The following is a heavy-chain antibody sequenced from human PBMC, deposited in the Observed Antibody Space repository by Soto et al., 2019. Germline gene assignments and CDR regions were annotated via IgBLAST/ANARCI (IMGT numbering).Heavy chain of an antibody. CDR1: GGSISSYY. CDR3: ASTYYDFWSGPPVGY. Sequence: LSLTCTVSGGSISSYYWSWIRQPPGKGLEWIGYIYYSGSTNYNPSLKSRVTISVDTSKNQFSLKLSSVTAADTAVYYCASTYYDFWSGPPVGYWGQGTLVTVSS. CDR2: IYYSGST. V-gene: IGHV4-59*01. D-gene: IGHD3-3*01. J-gene: IGHJ4*02.